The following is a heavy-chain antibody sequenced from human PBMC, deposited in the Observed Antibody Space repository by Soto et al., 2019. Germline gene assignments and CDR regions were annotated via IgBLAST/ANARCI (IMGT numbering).Heavy chain of an antibody. D-gene: IGHD6-6*01. J-gene: IGHJ5*02. Sequence: HPGGSLRLSCAASGFTFSSYGMHWVRQAPGKGLEWVAVISYDGSNKYYADSVKGRFTISRDNSKNTLYLQMNSLRAEDTAVYYCAKLSIGVQDDPENWFDPWGQGTLVTVSS. CDR1: GFTFSSYG. V-gene: IGHV3-30*18. CDR3: AKLSIGVQDDPENWFDP. CDR2: ISYDGSNK.